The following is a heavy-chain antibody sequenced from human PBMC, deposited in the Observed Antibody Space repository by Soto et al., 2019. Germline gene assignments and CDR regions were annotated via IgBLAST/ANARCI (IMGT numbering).Heavy chain of an antibody. CDR1: GGTFSSYA. D-gene: IGHD3-22*01. CDR2: IIPIFGTA. Sequence: SVKVSCKASGGTFSSYAISCVRQAPGQGREWMGGIIPIFGTANYAQKFQGRVTITADESTSTAYMELSSLRSEDTAVYYCARDRHDSSGYYSDYWGQGTLVTVSS. CDR3: ARDRHDSSGYYSDY. V-gene: IGHV1-69*13. J-gene: IGHJ4*02.